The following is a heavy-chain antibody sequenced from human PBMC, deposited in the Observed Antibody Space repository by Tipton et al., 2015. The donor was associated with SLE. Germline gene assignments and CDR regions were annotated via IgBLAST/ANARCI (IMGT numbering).Heavy chain of an antibody. CDR2: IYYSGST. CDR1: GGSFSGYY. J-gene: IGHJ4*02. CDR3: ARLTMIRWRGFDY. Sequence: TLSLTCAVYGGSFSGYYWSWIRQPPGKGLEWIGSIYYSGSTYYNPSLKSRVTISVDTSKNQFSRKLSSVTAADTAVYYCARLTMIRWRGFDYWGQGTLVTVSS. D-gene: IGHD3-22*01. V-gene: IGHV4-34*01.